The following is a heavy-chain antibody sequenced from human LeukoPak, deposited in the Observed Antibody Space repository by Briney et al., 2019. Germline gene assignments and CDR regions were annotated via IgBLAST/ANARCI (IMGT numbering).Heavy chain of an antibody. J-gene: IGHJ6*02. Sequence: ASVKVSCKASGYTFTGYYMHWVRQAPGQGLEWMGWINPNSGGTNYAQKFQGRVTMTRDTSISTAYMELSRLRSDDTAVYYCATEASRYDSSGYYYYYYYGMDVWGQGTTVTVSS. CDR2: INPNSGGT. CDR1: GYTFTGYY. CDR3: ATEASRYDSSGYYYYYYYGMDV. D-gene: IGHD3-22*01. V-gene: IGHV1-2*02.